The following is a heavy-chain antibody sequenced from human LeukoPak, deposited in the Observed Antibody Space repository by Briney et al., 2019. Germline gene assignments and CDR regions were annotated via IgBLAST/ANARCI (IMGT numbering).Heavy chain of an antibody. D-gene: IGHD3-22*01. Sequence: TSETLSLTCTVSGGSISSYYWSWIRQPPGKGLEWIGYIYYSGSTNYNPSLKSRVTISVDTSENQFSLKLSSVTAADTAVYYCARDRIYYDSSGFENWGQGTLVTVSS. CDR1: GGSISSYY. V-gene: IGHV4-59*01. CDR3: ARDRIYYDSSGFEN. CDR2: IYYSGST. J-gene: IGHJ4*02.